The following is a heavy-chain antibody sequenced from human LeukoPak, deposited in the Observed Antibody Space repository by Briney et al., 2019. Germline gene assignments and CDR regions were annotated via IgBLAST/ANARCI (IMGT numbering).Heavy chain of an antibody. CDR3: VRAGMVRGVSHRYYGLDV. CDR1: GFTFSSYD. D-gene: IGHD3-10*01. V-gene: IGHV3-13*04. J-gene: IGHJ6*02. Sequence: GRSLRLSCAASGFTFSSYDMHWVRQATGKSLEWVSVIGTGDDAYYSGSVKGRFTISRNNAKNSLYLQMNSLRAGDTAVYYCVRAGMVRGVSHRYYGLDVWGQGTTVTVSS. CDR2: IGTGDDA.